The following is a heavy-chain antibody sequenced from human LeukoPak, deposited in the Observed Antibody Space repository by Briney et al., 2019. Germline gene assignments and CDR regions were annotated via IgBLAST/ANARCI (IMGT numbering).Heavy chain of an antibody. V-gene: IGHV3-23*01. D-gene: IGHD6-13*01. CDR3: AKLLSAASGTDFHY. CDR2: ISGSGTTT. Sequence: GGSLRLSCAASGFTFSSYAMSWVRQAPGKGLDGVSAISGSGTTTYYADSVKGRFTISRDISKNTLYLQMNSLRAEDTAVYYCAKLLSAASGTDFHYWGQGTLVTVSS. CDR1: GFTFSSYA. J-gene: IGHJ4*02.